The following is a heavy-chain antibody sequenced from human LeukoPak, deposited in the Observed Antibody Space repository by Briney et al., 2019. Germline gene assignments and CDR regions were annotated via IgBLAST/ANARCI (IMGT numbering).Heavy chain of an antibody. V-gene: IGHV4-31*03. Sequence: PSETLSLTCTVSGGSISSGGYYWSWIRQHPEKGLEWIGYIYYSGSTYYNPSLKSRVSISVDTSKNQFSLKLTSVTAADTAVYYCARDLVGASGYWGQGTLVTVSS. CDR2: IYYSGST. J-gene: IGHJ4*02. CDR1: GGSISSGGYY. D-gene: IGHD1-26*01. CDR3: ARDLVGASGY.